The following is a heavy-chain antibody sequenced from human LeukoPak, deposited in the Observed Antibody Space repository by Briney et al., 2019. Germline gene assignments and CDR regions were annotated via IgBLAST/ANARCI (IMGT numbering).Heavy chain of an antibody. CDR1: GFTFSSYS. V-gene: IGHV3-48*01. CDR2: ISSSSSTI. D-gene: IGHD3-9*01. J-gene: IGHJ4*02. Sequence: PGGSLRLSCAASGFTFSSYSMNWVRQAPGKGLEWVSYISSSSSTIYYADSVKGRFTISRDNAKNSLYLQMNSLRAEDTAVYYCARDLGLRYFDWPIDGWGQGTLVTVSS. CDR3: ARDLGLRYFDWPIDG.